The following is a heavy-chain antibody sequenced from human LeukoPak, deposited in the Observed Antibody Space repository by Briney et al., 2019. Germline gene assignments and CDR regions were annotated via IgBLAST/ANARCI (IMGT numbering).Heavy chain of an antibody. CDR3: AGEPAVGATYFDY. CDR2: IKQDGSEK. Sequence: PGGSLRLSCAASGFTFSSYWMSRVRQAPGKGLEWVANIKQDGSEKYYVDSVKGRFTISRDNAKNSLYLQMNSLRAEDTAVYYCAGEPAVGATYFDYWGQGTLVTVSS. V-gene: IGHV3-7*01. CDR1: GFTFSSYW. D-gene: IGHD1-26*01. J-gene: IGHJ4*02.